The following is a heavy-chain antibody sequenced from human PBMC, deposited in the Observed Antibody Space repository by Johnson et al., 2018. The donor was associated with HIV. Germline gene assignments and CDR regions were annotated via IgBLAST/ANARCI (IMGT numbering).Heavy chain of an antibody. CDR3: ARWGVVTPHAFDI. Sequence: EVQLVESGGGLVQPGGSLRLSCAASGFTVTTKYMSWVRQAPGKGLEWVSVIYSGGSTYYADSVKGRFTISRDNSKNTLYLQMNSLRAEDTAVYYCARWGVVTPHAFDIWGQGTMVTVSS. CDR1: GFTVTTKY. J-gene: IGHJ3*02. CDR2: IYSGGST. V-gene: IGHV3-66*02. D-gene: IGHD4-23*01.